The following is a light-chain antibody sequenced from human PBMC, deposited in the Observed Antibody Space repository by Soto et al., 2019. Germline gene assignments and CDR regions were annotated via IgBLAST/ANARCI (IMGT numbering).Light chain of an antibody. J-gene: IGLJ1*01. Sequence: QSVLPQPPSASGTPGQRVTISCSGSSSNIGSNYVYWYQQLPGTAPKLLIYRNNQRPSGVPDRFSGSKSGTSASLAISGLRSEDEADYYCAAWDDSHYVFGTGTTVTVL. CDR3: AAWDDSHYV. CDR2: RNN. CDR1: SSNIGSNY. V-gene: IGLV1-47*01.